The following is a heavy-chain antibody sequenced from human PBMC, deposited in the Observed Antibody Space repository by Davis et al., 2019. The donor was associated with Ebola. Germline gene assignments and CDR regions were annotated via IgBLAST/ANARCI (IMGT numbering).Heavy chain of an antibody. V-gene: IGHV3-73*01. CDR2: IRSKANSYAT. Sequence: PGGSLRLSCAASGFTFSGSAMHWVRQASGKGLEWVGRIRSKANSYATAYAASVKGRFTISRDDSKNTAYLQMNSLKTEDTAVYYCTMNIPADMGGMDVWGQGTTVTVSS. CDR1: GFTFSGSA. CDR3: TMNIPADMGGMDV. D-gene: IGHD2-2*01. J-gene: IGHJ6*02.